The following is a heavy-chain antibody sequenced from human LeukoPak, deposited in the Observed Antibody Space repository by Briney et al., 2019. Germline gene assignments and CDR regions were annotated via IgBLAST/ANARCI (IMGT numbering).Heavy chain of an antibody. V-gene: IGHV3-21*01. CDR2: ISSSSSYI. CDR1: GFTFTTYS. D-gene: IGHD6-19*01. CDR3: ASSRTRWLHPTN. Sequence: NPGGSLRLSCAASGFTFTTYSMNWVRQAPGKGLEWVSSISSSSSYIFYADSVKGRFTISRDNAKNSLYLQVNSLRAEDTAVYYCASSRTRWLHPTNWGQGTLVTVSS. J-gene: IGHJ4*02.